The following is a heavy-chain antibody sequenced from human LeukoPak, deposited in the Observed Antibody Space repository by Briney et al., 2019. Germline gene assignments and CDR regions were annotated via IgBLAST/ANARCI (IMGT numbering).Heavy chain of an antibody. J-gene: IGHJ4*02. CDR3: ASLRSTHYHFDY. Sequence: GGSLRLSCAASGFTVSSNYMSWVRQAPGKGQEWVSVIYSGGTTYYADSVKGRFTISRDNSKNMLYLQMNSLTAEDTAVYYCASLRSTHYHFDYWGQGTLVTVSS. D-gene: IGHD1-26*01. CDR2: IYSGGTT. CDR1: GFTVSSNY. V-gene: IGHV3-53*01.